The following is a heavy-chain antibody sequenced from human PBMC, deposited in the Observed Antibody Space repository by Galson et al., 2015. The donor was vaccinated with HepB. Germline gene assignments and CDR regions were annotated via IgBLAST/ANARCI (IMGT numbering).Heavy chain of an antibody. Sequence: SETLSLTCTVSGGSISSSSYYWGWIRQPPGKGLEWIGSIYYSGSTYYNPSLKSRVTISVDASKNQFSLKLSSVTAADTAVYYCAIRLLWFGELYNEADYWGQGTLVTVSS. J-gene: IGHJ4*02. D-gene: IGHD3-10*01. CDR1: GGSISSSSYY. CDR3: AIRLLWFGELYNEADY. V-gene: IGHV4-39*07. CDR2: IYYSGST.